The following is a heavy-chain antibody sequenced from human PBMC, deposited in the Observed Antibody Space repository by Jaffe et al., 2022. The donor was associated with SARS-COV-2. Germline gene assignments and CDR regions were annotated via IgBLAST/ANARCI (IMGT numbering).Heavy chain of an antibody. CDR3: ARSQWELLLEGAFDI. J-gene: IGHJ3*02. Sequence: QVTLRESGPALVKPTQTLTLTCTFSGFSLSTSGMCVSWIRQPPGKALEWLALIDWDDDKYYSTSLKTRLTISKDTSKNQVVLTMTNMDPVDTATYYCARSQWELLLEGAFDIWGQGTMVTVSS. D-gene: IGHD1-26*01. CDR1: GFSLSTSGMC. V-gene: IGHV2-70*01. CDR2: IDWDDDK.